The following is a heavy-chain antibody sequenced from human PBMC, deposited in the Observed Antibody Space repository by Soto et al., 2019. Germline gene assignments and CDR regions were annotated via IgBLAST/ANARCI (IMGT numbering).Heavy chain of an antibody. Sequence: QVQLVQSGAEVKKPGSSVKVSCKASGGTFSSYTISWVRQAPGQGLEWMGRIIPILGIANYAQKFQGRVTITADKSTSTAYMELSSLRSEDTAVYYCARTIDSGFGVSPPTHYFDYWGQGTLVTVSS. D-gene: IGHD6-19*01. J-gene: IGHJ4*02. CDR3: ARTIDSGFGVSPPTHYFDY. CDR2: IIPILGIA. CDR1: GGTFSSYT. V-gene: IGHV1-69*02.